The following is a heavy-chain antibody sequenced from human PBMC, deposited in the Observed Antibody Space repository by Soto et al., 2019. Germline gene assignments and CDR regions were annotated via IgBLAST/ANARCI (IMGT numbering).Heavy chain of an antibody. CDR3: ARNYYDSSGYYSGRYYYYYYGMDV. Sequence: ASVKVSCKASGYTFTSYAMHWVRQAPGQRLEWMGWINAGNGNTKYSQKFQGRVTITRDTSASTAYMELSSLRSEDTAVYYCARNYYDSSGYYSGRYYYYYYGMDVWGQGXTVTVYS. D-gene: IGHD3-22*01. V-gene: IGHV1-3*01. CDR2: INAGNGNT. J-gene: IGHJ6*02. CDR1: GYTFTSYA.